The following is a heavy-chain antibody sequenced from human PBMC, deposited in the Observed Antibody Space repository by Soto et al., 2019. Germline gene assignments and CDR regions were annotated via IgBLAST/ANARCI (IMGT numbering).Heavy chain of an antibody. J-gene: IGHJ5*02. CDR1: GYTFTSYG. D-gene: IGHD3-3*01. V-gene: IGHV1-18*01. Sequence: QVQLVQSGAEVKKPGASVKVSCKASGYTFTSYGISWLRQAPGQGREWMGWISAYNGNTNYAQKVQGRVTITTDTATSTAYMELRSRRGDDTAVQYWARGGGNYDETRPPYNWFEPWGQGTLVTVSS. CDR3: ARGGGNYDETRPPYNWFEP. CDR2: ISAYNGNT.